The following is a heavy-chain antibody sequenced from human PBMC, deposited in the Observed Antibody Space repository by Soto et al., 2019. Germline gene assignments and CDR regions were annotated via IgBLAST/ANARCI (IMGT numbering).Heavy chain of an antibody. CDR3: AREFAEITMVRGVNQDLYYYYYGMDV. CDR1: GFTFSSYG. Sequence: PGGSLRLSCAASGFTFSSYGMHWVRQAPGKGLEWVAVIWYDGSNKYYADSVKGRFTISRDNSKNTLYLQMNSLRAEDTAVYYCAREFAEITMVRGVNQDLYYYYYGMDVWGKGTTVTVSS. CDR2: IWYDGSNK. V-gene: IGHV3-33*01. D-gene: IGHD3-10*01. J-gene: IGHJ6*04.